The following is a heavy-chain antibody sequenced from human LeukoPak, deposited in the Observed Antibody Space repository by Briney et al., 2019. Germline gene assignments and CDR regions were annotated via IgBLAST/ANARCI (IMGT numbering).Heavy chain of an antibody. Sequence: GGSLRLSCTGSGFTFSNYVMSWVRQAPGEGLDWVSSVSHRGDSAYYADSVKGRFTISRDNSKNTLYLQMSSLRAEDTAVYYCAKGKDGYIYVDNWGQGTLVTVSS. V-gene: IGHV3-23*01. D-gene: IGHD5-24*01. CDR2: VSHRGDSA. CDR3: AKGKDGYIYVDN. CDR1: GFTFSNYV. J-gene: IGHJ4*02.